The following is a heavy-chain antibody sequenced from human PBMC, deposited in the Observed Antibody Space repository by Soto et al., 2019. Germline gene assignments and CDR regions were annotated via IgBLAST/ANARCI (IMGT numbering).Heavy chain of an antibody. Sequence: PSETLSLTCTVSGGSVSSGSYYWSWIRQPPGKGLEWIGYIYYSGSTNYNPSLKSRVTISVDTSKNQFSLKLSSVTAADTAVYYCARVWSGYHGGFDYWGQGTLVT. V-gene: IGHV4-61*01. CDR1: GGSVSSGSYY. D-gene: IGHD3-3*01. CDR3: ARVWSGYHGGFDY. CDR2: IYYSGST. J-gene: IGHJ4*02.